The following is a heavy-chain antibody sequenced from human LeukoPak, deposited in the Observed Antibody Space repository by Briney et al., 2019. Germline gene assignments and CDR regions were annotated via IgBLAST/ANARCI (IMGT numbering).Heavy chain of an antibody. CDR2: IYTSGST. D-gene: IGHD2-21*01. CDR1: GGSISSYY. J-gene: IGHJ3*02. CDR3: ARSKVMEAFDI. Sequence: SETLSLTCTVSGGSISSYYWSWIRQPAGKGLEWIGRIYTSGSTNYNSSLKSRVTISVDTSKNQFSLRLSSVTAADTAVYYCARSKVMEAFDIWGQGTMVTVSS. V-gene: IGHV4-4*07.